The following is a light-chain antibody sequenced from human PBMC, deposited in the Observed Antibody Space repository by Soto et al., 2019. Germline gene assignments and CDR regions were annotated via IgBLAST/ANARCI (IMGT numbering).Light chain of an antibody. V-gene: IGKV3-15*01. J-gene: IGKJ5*01. Sequence: EIVLAQSPATPSVSPGERVTLSCRASQSISINLAWYQQKPGQAPRILIYAASNRATGVPARFSGSWSGTEFTLTISSLKSEDFAVDYCQQYNNWITFGQGTRLEIK. CDR1: QSISIN. CDR3: QQYNNWIT. CDR2: AAS.